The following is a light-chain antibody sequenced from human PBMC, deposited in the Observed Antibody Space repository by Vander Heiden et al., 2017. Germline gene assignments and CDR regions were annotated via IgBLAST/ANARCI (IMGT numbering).Light chain of an antibody. Sequence: EIVMTQSPATLSVPPGERATLSCRARQSNSSNLAGCQQKTGEAPRLLIYGASTRAACSPARISGGRSGTEVTLTISSLQSEDYAVYYCQLYNNGPPYTFGQGTKLEIK. CDR1: QSNSSN. CDR3: QLYNNGPPYT. V-gene: IGKV3-15*01. CDR2: GAS. J-gene: IGKJ2*01.